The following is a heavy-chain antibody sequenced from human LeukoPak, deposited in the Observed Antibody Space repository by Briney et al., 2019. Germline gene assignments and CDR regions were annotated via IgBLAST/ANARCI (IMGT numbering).Heavy chain of an antibody. Sequence: SETLSLTCAVSGYSISSGYYWGWIRQPPGKGLEWIGSIYHSGSTYYNPSLKSRVTISVDTSKNQFSLKLSSVTAADTAVYYCAREGAGYRSSWYILYWGHGALVTVSS. CDR1: GYSISSGYY. J-gene: IGHJ4*01. CDR2: IYHSGST. V-gene: IGHV4-38-2*02. CDR3: AREGAGYRSSWYILY. D-gene: IGHD6-13*01.